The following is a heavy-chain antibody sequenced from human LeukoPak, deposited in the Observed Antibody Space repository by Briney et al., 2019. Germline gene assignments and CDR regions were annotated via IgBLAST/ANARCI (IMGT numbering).Heavy chain of an antibody. V-gene: IGHV1-24*01. CDR3: ATVIAAAGTGVQFDY. CDR1: GCTFSSYS. CDR2: FDPDDGET. D-gene: IGHD6-13*01. J-gene: IGHJ4*02. Sequence: ASVKVSCKASGCTFSSYSIRWVRQAPGQGLEWMGCFDPDDGETIYAQKFQGRVTMTEDTSTDTAYMELSSLRSEDSAVYYCATVIAAAGTGVQFDYWGQGTLVTVSS.